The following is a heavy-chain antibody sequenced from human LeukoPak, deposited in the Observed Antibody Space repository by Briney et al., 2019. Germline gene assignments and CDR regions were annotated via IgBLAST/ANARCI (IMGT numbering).Heavy chain of an antibody. CDR3: ARDSDGGLNYYYGMDV. CDR1: GFTFSDYY. V-gene: IGHV3-11*01. CDR2: ISSSGSTI. Sequence: PGGSLRLSCAASGFTFSDYYMSWIRQAPGKGLEWVSHISSSGSTIYYADSVKGRFTISRDNAKNSLYLQMNSLRAEDTAVYYCARDSDGGLNYYYGMDVWGQGTTVTVSS. J-gene: IGHJ6*02. D-gene: IGHD3-3*01.